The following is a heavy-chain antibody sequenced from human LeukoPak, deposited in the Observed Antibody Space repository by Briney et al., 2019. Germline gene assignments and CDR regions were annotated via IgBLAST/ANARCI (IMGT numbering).Heavy chain of an antibody. J-gene: IGHJ6*03. V-gene: IGHV4-59*01. Sequence: PSETLSLTCTVSGGSISSYYWSWIRQPPGKGLEWIGYIYYSGSTNYNPSLQSRVTISVDTSKNQFSLKLSSVTAADTAVYYCARDLVGYGDYVKGKYYYYMDVWGKGTTVTVSS. CDR1: GGSISSYY. CDR2: IYYSGST. D-gene: IGHD4-17*01. CDR3: ARDLVGYGDYVKGKYYYYMDV.